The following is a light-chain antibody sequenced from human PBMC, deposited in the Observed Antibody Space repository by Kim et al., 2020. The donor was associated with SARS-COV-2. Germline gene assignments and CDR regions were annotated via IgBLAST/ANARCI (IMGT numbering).Light chain of an antibody. CDR1: SLRSYY. Sequence: SSELTQDPAVSVALGQTVRITCQGDSLRSYYATWYQQKPGQAPTVVIYGKDNRPSGVPDRFSGSSSGNTAYLTITGTQAGDEADYYCNSRDSNDYVVFGG. V-gene: IGLV3-19*01. J-gene: IGLJ2*01. CDR2: GKD. CDR3: NSRDSNDYVV.